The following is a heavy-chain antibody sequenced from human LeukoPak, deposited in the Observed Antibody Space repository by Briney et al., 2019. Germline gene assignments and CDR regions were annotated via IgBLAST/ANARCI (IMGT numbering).Heavy chain of an antibody. CDR2: IRQDGDTK. CDR1: GFPFNAYW. Sequence: GGSLRLSCAASGFPFNAYWMTWVRQAPGKGLEWVANIRQDGDTKYYVDSVKGRFTISRDNAMNSPYLQMNSLRAEDTAIYYCARSLPYGTTWYGRSDFWGQGTLVTVSS. CDR3: ARSLPYGTTWYGRSDF. J-gene: IGHJ4*02. V-gene: IGHV3-7*03. D-gene: IGHD6-13*01.